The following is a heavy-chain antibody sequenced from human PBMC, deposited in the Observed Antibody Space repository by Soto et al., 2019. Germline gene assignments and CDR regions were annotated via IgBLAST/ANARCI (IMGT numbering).Heavy chain of an antibody. CDR2: IKSKTDGGTT. Sequence: PGGSLRLSCAASGFTFTKALMSWVRQAPGKGLEWVGRIKSKTDGGTTDYAAPVKGRFTISRDDSKNTLYLQMNSLKTEDTAVYYCTTEGTGYCSGGRCYAIDYWGQGTMVTFST. D-gene: IGHD2-15*01. J-gene: IGHJ4*02. CDR1: GFTFTKAL. V-gene: IGHV3-15*01. CDR3: TTEGTGYCSGGRCYAIDY.